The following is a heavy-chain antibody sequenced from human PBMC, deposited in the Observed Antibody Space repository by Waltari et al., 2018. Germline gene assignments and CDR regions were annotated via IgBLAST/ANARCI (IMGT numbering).Heavy chain of an antibody. CDR3: ATSPGGGGF. D-gene: IGHD2-21*01. J-gene: IGHJ4*02. CDR2: IYSGGRT. CDR1: GFTVSNNY. V-gene: IGHV3-66*01. Sequence: EVQLVESGGGLVQPGESLRLSCAASGFTVSNNYMHWVRPAPGKGLEGVSVIYSGGRTQYADSLKGRFTITRDSSKNTLYLQMNSLRVEDTAVYYCATSPGGGGFWGQGTLVTVSS.